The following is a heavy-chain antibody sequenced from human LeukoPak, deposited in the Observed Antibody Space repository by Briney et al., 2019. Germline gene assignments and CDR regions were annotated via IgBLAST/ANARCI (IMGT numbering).Heavy chain of an antibody. CDR3: AKSSFSGWPSDYFDY. V-gene: IGHV3-23*01. Sequence: PGRSLRLSCPASGFTFSSYAMSWVRPAPGKGLEWVSGISGSGGHTYYADSVKGRFTISRDNSKTTLYLQMNSLRAEDTAVYYCAKSSFSGWPSDYFDYWGQGTLVTVSS. J-gene: IGHJ4*02. CDR1: GFTFSSYA. CDR2: ISGSGGHT. D-gene: IGHD6-19*01.